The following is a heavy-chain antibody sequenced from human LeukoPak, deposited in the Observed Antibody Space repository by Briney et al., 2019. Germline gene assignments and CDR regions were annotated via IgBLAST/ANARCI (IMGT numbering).Heavy chain of an antibody. CDR1: GGSISSGSYY. V-gene: IGHV4-61*02. Sequence: PSQTLSLTCTVSGGSISSGSYYWSWLRQPAGKGLEWIGRIYTSGSTNYNPSLKSRVTISVDTSKNQFSLKLSSVTAADTAVYYCARENMSKYYYDKYNWFDPWGQGTPVTVSS. CDR2: IYTSGST. D-gene: IGHD3-22*01. CDR3: ARENMSKYYYDKYNWFDP. J-gene: IGHJ5*02.